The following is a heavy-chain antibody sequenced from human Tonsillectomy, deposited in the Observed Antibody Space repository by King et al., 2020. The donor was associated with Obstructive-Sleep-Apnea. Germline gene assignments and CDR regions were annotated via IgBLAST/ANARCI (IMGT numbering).Heavy chain of an antibody. Sequence: QLQESGPGLVKPSGTLSLTCAVSGCSISSSNWWGWVRQPPGKGLEGIGEIYLSGSTNYNPSLRSRLTISVDKSQNQFPLKLGSVTAADTAVYSCLGGAAMVPFDYWGQGTLVTVSS. CDR1: GCSISSSNW. CDR2: IYLSGST. V-gene: IGHV4-4*02. CDR3: LGGAAMVPFDY. D-gene: IGHD5-18*01. J-gene: IGHJ4*02.